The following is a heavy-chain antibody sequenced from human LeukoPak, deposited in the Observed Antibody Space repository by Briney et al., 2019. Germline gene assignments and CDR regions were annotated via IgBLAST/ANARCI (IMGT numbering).Heavy chain of an antibody. D-gene: IGHD5-12*01. Sequence: SETLSLTCTVSRGSISSYYWSWIRQPARQGLKWIGRFYSCGSADYNPSLKSRVTMSVDTSKNQFSLKLSSVTAADTAVYYCARVYSGYDLPGSLANYYFDYWGQGTLVTVSS. CDR1: RGSISSYY. V-gene: IGHV4-4*07. CDR2: FYSCGSA. CDR3: ARVYSGYDLPGSLANYYFDY. J-gene: IGHJ4*02.